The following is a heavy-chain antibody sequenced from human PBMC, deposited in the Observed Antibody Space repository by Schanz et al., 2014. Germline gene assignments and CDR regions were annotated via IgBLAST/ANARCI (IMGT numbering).Heavy chain of an antibody. D-gene: IGHD2-21*01. CDR3: ARDGYSVVVRCPTESFDI. CDR2: MSGTGGDAT. J-gene: IGHJ3*02. V-gene: IGHV3-23*01. Sequence: EVQLLESGGGLVQPGGSLRLSCAASGFTFSSYAMSWVRQAPGKGLEWVSGMSGTGGDATYYADSVKGRFTISRDNSRNTLYLQMNSLRAEDTAVYYCARDGYSVVVRCPTESFDIWGQGTMVTVS. CDR1: GFTFSSYA.